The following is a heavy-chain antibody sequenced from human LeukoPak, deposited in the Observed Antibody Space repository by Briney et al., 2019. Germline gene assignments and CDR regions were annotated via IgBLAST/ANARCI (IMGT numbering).Heavy chain of an antibody. CDR2: IYYSGST. D-gene: IGHD3-22*01. J-gene: IGHJ4*02. V-gene: IGHV4-59*01. CDR3: ARGFYYDSSGYRGFDY. Sequence: PSETLSLTCTVSGGSISSYYWSWIRQPPGKGLEWIGYIYYSGSTNYNPSLKSRVTISVDTSKNQFSLKLSSVTAADTAVYYCARGFYYDSSGYRGFDYWGQGTLVTVSS. CDR1: GGSISSYY.